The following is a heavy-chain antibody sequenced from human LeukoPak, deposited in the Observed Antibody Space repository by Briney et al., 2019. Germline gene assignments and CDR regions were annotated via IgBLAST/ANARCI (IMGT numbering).Heavy chain of an antibody. Sequence: SETLSLTCTVSGGSISSYYWSWIRQPPGRGLEWIGYIYSSGSTDYNPSLKSRVTISVDTSKSQFSLKLSSVTAADTAIYYCARDPSTFYFDYWGQGALVTVSS. CDR2: IYSSGST. CDR1: GGSISSYY. D-gene: IGHD3-16*01. CDR3: ARDPSTFYFDY. J-gene: IGHJ4*02. V-gene: IGHV4-59*01.